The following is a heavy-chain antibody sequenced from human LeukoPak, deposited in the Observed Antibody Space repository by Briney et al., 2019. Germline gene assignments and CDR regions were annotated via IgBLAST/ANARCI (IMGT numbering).Heavy chain of an antibody. CDR3: ARAAAGNYFDF. V-gene: IGHV3-30*04. D-gene: IGHD6-13*01. CDR1: GFTFSSYA. Sequence: GGSLRLSCSASGFTFSSYAIHSVRQAPGKGLEWVAVLSYDGKNKYYAGSVKGRFTITSDNYKDTVYLQMNSLRAEDTAVYYCARAAAGNYFDFWGQGTLVTVSS. J-gene: IGHJ4*02. CDR2: LSYDGKNK.